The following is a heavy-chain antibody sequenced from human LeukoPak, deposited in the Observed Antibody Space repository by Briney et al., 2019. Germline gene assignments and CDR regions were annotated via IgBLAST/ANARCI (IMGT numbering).Heavy chain of an antibody. CDR2: IYHSGST. CDR3: ARGVRSRGSMGYYMDV. CDR1: GGSISSSSYY. V-gene: IGHV4-39*07. Sequence: SETLSLTCTVSGGSISSSSYYWGWIRQPPGKGLEWIGSIYHSGSTYYNPSLKSRVTISVDTSKNQFSLKLSSVTAADTAVYYCARGVRSRGSMGYYMDVWGKGTTVTVSS. D-gene: IGHD1-26*01. J-gene: IGHJ6*03.